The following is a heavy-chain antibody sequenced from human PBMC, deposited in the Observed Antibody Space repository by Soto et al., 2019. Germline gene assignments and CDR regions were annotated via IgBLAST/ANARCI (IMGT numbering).Heavy chain of an antibody. V-gene: IGHV3-30*18. D-gene: IGHD3-3*01. CDR1: GFTFSSYG. CDR3: AKDGQDEWSPLYYFDY. J-gene: IGHJ4*02. CDR2: ISYDGSNK. Sequence: GGSLRLSCAASGFTFSSYGMHWVRQAPGKGLEWVAVISYDGSNKYYADSVKGRFTISRDNSKNTLYLQMNSLRAEDTAVYYCAKDGQDEWSPLYYFDYWGQGTLVTVSS.